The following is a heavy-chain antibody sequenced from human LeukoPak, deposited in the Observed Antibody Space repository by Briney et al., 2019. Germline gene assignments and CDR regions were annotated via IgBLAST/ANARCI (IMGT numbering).Heavy chain of an antibody. CDR1: GGSISSGDYY. Sequence: PSQTLSLTCTVPGGSISSGDYYWSWIRQPPGKGLEWIGYIYYSGSTYYNPSLKSRVTISVDTSKNQFSLKLSSVTAADTAVYYCARDPDREYQLLYGYWYFDLWGRGTLVTVSS. CDR3: ARDPDREYQLLYGYWYFDL. CDR2: IYYSGST. D-gene: IGHD2-2*02. J-gene: IGHJ2*01. V-gene: IGHV4-30-4*08.